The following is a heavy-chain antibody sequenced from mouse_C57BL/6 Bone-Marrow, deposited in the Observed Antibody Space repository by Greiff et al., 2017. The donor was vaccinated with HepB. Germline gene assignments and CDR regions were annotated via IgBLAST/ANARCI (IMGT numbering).Heavy chain of an antibody. D-gene: IGHD2-3*01. J-gene: IGHJ2*01. Sequence: QVQLQQSGAELARPGASVKLSCKASGYTFTSYGISWVKQRTGQGLEWIGMIHPNSGSTNYNEKFKSKATLTVDKSSSTAYMQLSSLTSEDSAVYYCARRWYWGQGTTLTVSS. CDR3: ARRWY. V-gene: IGHV1-81*01. CDR2: IHPNSGST. CDR1: GYTFTSYG.